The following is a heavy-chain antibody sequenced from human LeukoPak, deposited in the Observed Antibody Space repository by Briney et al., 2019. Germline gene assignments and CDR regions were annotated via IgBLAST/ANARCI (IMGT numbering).Heavy chain of an antibody. CDR2: IKQDGSEK. CDR1: GFTFRSYW. Sequence: GGSLRLSCATSGFTFRSYWMSWVRQAPGKGLEWVANIKQDGSEKYYVDSVKGRFTISRDNAKNSLYLQMNSLRAEDTAVYYCARGGSYHPDAFDIWGQGTMVTVSS. CDR3: ARGGSYHPDAFDI. D-gene: IGHD1-26*01. J-gene: IGHJ3*02. V-gene: IGHV3-7*01.